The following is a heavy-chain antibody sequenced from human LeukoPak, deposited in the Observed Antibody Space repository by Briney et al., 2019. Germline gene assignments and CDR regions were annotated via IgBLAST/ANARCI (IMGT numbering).Heavy chain of an antibody. J-gene: IGHJ5*02. V-gene: IGHV1-2*02. CDR3: ARVYCSSTSCLAWFDP. CDR2: INPNSGGT. Sequence: ASVKVSCKASGDTFTGYYMHWVRQAPGQGLEWMGWINPNSGGTNYAQKFQGRVTMTRDTSISTAYMELSRLRSDDTAVYYCARVYCSSTSCLAWFDPWGQGTLVTVSS. D-gene: IGHD2-2*01. CDR1: GDTFTGYY.